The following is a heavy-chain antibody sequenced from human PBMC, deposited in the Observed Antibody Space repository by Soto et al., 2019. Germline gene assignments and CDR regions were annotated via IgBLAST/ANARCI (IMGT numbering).Heavy chain of an antibody. Sequence: QVQLVQSGAEEKKPGASVKVSCKASGYTFTSYAMHWVRQAPGQRLEWMGWINAGNGNTKYSQKLQGRLTITRDTAARTAYMGLARVRSEATAVSDCRLSIVVATAVGPGGQGTRVSVSA. CDR3: RLSIVVATAVGP. CDR2: INAGNGNT. D-gene: IGHD2-21*02. CDR1: GYTFTSYA. V-gene: IGHV1-3*05. J-gene: IGHJ5*02.